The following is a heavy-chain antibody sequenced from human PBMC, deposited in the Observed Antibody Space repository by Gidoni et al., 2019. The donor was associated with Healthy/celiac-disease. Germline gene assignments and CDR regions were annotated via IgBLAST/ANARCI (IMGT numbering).Heavy chain of an antibody. D-gene: IGHD4-17*01. CDR2: ISYDGSNK. CDR3: AKDFGDYGDYLEPFDP. Sequence: QVQLVESGGGVVQPGRSLRLSCAASGFTFSSYGMHWVRQAPGKGLEWVAVISYDGSNKYYADSVKGRFTISRDNSKNTLYLQMNSLRAEDTAVYYCAKDFGDYGDYLEPFDPWGQGTLVTVSS. V-gene: IGHV3-30*18. J-gene: IGHJ5*02. CDR1: GFTFSSYG.